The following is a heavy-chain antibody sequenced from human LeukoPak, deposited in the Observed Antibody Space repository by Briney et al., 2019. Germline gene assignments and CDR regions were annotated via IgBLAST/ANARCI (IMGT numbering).Heavy chain of an antibody. CDR1: GFSFSTYA. CDR2: ISGRGGST. Sequence: GGSLRLSCAASGFSFSTYAMSWVRQAPGKGPEWISGISGRGGSTYYADSVKGRFTISRDNSKHTLFLQMNSLRAEDTAEYYCAKSLIGSYYYHAVDVWGQGTKVTVSS. CDR3: AKSLIGSYYYHAVDV. V-gene: IGHV3-23*01. J-gene: IGHJ6*02. D-gene: IGHD3-16*01.